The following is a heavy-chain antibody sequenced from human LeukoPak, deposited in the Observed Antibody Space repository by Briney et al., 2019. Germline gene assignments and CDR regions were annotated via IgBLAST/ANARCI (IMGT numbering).Heavy chain of an antibody. CDR2: IYYSGGT. V-gene: IGHV4-59*11. CDR3: ARIAYSSSWYVEYYFDY. Sequence: SETLSLTCAVSGGSISSHYWSWIRQPPGKGLEWIGYIYYSGGTNYNPSLKSRVTISVDTSKNQFSLKLSSVTAADTAVYYCARIAYSSSWYVEYYFDYWGQGTLVTVSS. J-gene: IGHJ4*02. CDR1: GGSISSHY. D-gene: IGHD6-13*01.